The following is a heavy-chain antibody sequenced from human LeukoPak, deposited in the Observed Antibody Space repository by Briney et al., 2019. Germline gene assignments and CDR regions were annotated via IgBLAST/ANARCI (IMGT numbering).Heavy chain of an antibody. V-gene: IGHV4-59*01. CDR3: TRDLTGGLYFEY. Sequence: PSETLSLTCTVSGGSISSYYWSWIRQPPGKGLEWIGSIYYSGITNYNPSLKSRVSISVDTSKNQFSLRLSSVTAADTAIYYCTRDLTGGLYFEYWGQGTLVTVSS. CDR2: IYYSGIT. D-gene: IGHD7-27*01. J-gene: IGHJ4*02. CDR1: GGSISSYY.